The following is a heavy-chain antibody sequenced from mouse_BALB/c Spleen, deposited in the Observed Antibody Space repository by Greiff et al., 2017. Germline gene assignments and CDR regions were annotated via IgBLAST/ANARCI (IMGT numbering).Heavy chain of an antibody. CDR2: INPSSGYT. CDR1: GYTFTSYT. Sequence: QVQLKQSAAELARPGASVKMSCKASGYTFTSYTMHWVKQRPGQGLEWIGYINPSSGYTEYNQKFKDKTTLTADKSSSTAYMQLSSLTSEDSAVYYCARCGNSSMDYWGQGTSVTVSS. J-gene: IGHJ4*01. V-gene: IGHV1-4*02. D-gene: IGHD2-1*01. CDR3: ARCGNSSMDY.